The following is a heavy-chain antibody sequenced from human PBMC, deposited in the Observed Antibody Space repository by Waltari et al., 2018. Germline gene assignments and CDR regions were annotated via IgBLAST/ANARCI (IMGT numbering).Heavy chain of an antibody. J-gene: IGHJ4*02. V-gene: IGHV1-69*02. Sequence: QVQLVQSGAEVKKPGSSVKVSCKASGGTFSSYTIRWVRRAPGQGLEGMGRIIPILGIANYAQKFQGRVTITADKSTSTAYMELSSLRSEDTAVYYCARGARGEMATIGGWGQGTLVTVSS. D-gene: IGHD5-12*01. CDR1: GGTFSSYT. CDR2: IIPILGIA. CDR3: ARGARGEMATIGG.